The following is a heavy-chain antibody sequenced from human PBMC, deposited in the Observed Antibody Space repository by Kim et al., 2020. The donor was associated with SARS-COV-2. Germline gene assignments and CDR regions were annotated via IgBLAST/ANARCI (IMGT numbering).Heavy chain of an antibody. V-gene: IGHV3-15*01. Sequence: GGSLRLSCAASGFTFSNAWMSWVRQAPGKGLEWVGRIKSKTDGGTTDYAAPVKGRFTISRDDSKNTLCLQMNSLKTEDKAVYYCTTDARVLRYFDWSGGENYGMDVWGQGTAVTVS. CDR2: IKSKTDGGTT. CDR1: GFTFSNAW. J-gene: IGHJ6*01. D-gene: IGHD3-9*01. CDR3: TTDARVLRYFDWSGGENYGMDV.